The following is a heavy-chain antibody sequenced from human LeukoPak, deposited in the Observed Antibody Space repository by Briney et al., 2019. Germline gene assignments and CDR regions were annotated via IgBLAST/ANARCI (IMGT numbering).Heavy chain of an antibody. D-gene: IGHD1-14*01. V-gene: IGHV4-61*01. J-gene: IGHJ4*02. CDR3: ARGISRVDY. CDR2: IYYSGST. CDR1: GGSISSSSYY. Sequence: SETLSLTCIVSGGSISSSSYYWCWIRQPPGKGLEWIGYIYYSGSTNYNPSLKSRVTISVDTSKNQFSLKLSSVTAADTAVYYCARGISRVDYWGQGTLVTVSS.